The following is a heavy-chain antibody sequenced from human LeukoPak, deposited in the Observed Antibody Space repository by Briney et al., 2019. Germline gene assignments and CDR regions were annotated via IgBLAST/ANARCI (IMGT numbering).Heavy chain of an antibody. CDR2: ISSSSSYI. V-gene: IGHV3-21*04. J-gene: IGHJ4*02. Sequence: GGSLRLSCAASGFTVNSPNFMNWVRQAPGKGLEWVSSISSSSSYIYYADSVKGRFTISRDNSKNTLYLQMNSLRAEDTAVYYCAKAPRVVGATLFDYWGQGTLVTVSS. CDR1: GFTVNSPNF. D-gene: IGHD1-26*01. CDR3: AKAPRVVGATLFDY.